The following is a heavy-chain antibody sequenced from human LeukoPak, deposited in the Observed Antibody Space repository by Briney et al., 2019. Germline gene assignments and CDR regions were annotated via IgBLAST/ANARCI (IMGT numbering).Heavy chain of an antibody. V-gene: IGHV3-7*01. J-gene: IGHJ4*02. CDR1: GFTFSSYW. Sequence: PGGSLRLSCAASGFTFSSYWMTWVRQAPGKGLEWVANIKQDGSEKYYVDSVKGRFTISRDNAKNLPLLQMTSMRAEDTAVYYCARSGAPIDYWGQGNLVTVSS. CDR2: IKQDGSEK. CDR3: ARSGAPIDY.